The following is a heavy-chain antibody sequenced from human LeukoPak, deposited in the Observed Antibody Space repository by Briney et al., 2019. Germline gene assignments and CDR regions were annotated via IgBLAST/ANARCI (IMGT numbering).Heavy chain of an antibody. Sequence: GASVKVSCKASGYTFTSYGISWVRQAPGQGLEWMGWISAYNGNTNYAQKLQGRVTMTTDTSTSTAYMELRSLRSDDTAVYYCARPNNPYSSSWYSNWFDPWGQGTLVTVSS. CDR3: ARPNNPYSSSWYSNWFDP. V-gene: IGHV1-18*04. J-gene: IGHJ5*02. D-gene: IGHD6-13*01. CDR1: GYTFTSYG. CDR2: ISAYNGNT.